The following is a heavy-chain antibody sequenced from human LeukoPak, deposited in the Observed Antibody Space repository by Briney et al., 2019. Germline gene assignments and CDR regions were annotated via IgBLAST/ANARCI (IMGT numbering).Heavy chain of an antibody. CDR2: IKQDGSEK. J-gene: IGHJ4*02. CDR1: RFTFSSYW. Sequence: GSLRLSCAASRFTFSSYWMSWVRQAPGKGLEWVANIKQDGSEKYYVDSVKGRFTISRDNAKNSLYLQMNSLRAEDAAVYYCAIYSSSWYNNFDYWGQGTPVTVSS. V-gene: IGHV3-7*01. CDR3: AIYSSSWYNNFDY. D-gene: IGHD6-13*01.